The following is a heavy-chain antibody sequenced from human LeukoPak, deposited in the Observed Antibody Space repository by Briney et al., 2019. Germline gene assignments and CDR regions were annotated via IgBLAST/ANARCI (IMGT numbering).Heavy chain of an antibody. CDR3: ATLKRMVRGVITFDY. CDR1: GGSFSGYY. V-gene: IGHV4-34*01. J-gene: IGHJ4*02. CDR2: INHSGST. Sequence: SETLSLTCAVYGGSFSGYYWSWIRQPPGKGLEWIGEINHSGSTNYYPSLKSRVTISVDTSKNQFSLKLSSVTAADTAVYYCATLKRMVRGVITFDYWGQGTLVTVSS. D-gene: IGHD3-10*01.